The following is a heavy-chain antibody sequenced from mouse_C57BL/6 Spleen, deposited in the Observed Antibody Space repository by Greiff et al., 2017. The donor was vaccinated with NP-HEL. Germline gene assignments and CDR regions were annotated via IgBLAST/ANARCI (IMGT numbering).Heavy chain of an antibody. CDR3: VRPIYYDYDEGAMDY. CDR1: GFSFNTYA. CDR2: IRSKSNNYAT. D-gene: IGHD2-4*01. J-gene: IGHJ4*01. V-gene: IGHV10-1*01. Sequence: EVKLMESGGGLVQPKGSLKLSCAASGFSFNTYAMNWVRQAPGKGVEWVARIRSKSNNYATYYADSVKDRFTISRDDSESMLYLQMNNLKTEDTAMYYCVRPIYYDYDEGAMDYWGQGTSVTVSS.